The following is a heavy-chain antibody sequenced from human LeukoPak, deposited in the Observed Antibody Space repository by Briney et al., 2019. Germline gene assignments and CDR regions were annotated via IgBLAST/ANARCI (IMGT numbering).Heavy chain of an antibody. CDR2: INPNSGGT. V-gene: IGHV1-2*02. CDR3: ARASWDQYNWFDP. CDR1: GYTFTGXX. Sequence: SGYTFTGXXXXXXRXXXGXGXXXXXXINPNSGGTNYAQKFQGRVTMTRDTSISTAYMELSRLRSDDTAVYYCARASWDQYNWFDPWGQGTLVTVSS. J-gene: IGHJ5*02. D-gene: IGHD1-26*01.